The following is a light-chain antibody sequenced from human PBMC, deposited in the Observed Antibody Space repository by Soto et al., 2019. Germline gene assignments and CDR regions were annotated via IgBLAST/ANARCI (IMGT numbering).Light chain of an antibody. CDR3: QQRSNWPPYT. CDR1: QSVSSY. Sequence: EXXXTQSXATXXLSPGERATLSCRASQSVSSYLAWYQQKPGQAPRLLIYDASNRATGIPARFSGSGSGTDFTLTISSLEPEDFAVYYCQQRSNWPPYTFGQGTKLEIK. CDR2: DAS. V-gene: IGKV3-11*01. J-gene: IGKJ2*01.